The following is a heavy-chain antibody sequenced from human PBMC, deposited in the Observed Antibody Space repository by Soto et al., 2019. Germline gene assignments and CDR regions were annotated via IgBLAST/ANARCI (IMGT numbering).Heavy chain of an antibody. V-gene: IGHV1-46*03. CDR1: GYTFTNYY. D-gene: IGHD4-4*01. J-gene: IGHJ3*01. CDR3: ARAAWITVTNRLNDVFDV. CDR2: INPNGGST. Sequence: QVQLVQSGAEVKKPGASVRVSCKASGYTFTNYYIDWVRQAPGQGLEWMGIINPNGGSTTYVQKFQGRVTMTRDTSTSTVYMELSSLRSEDTAVYYCARAAWITVTNRLNDVFDVWGQGTMVTVSS.